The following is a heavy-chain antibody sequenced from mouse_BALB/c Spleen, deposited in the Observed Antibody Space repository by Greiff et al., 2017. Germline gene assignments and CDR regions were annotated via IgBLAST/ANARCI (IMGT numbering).Heavy chain of an antibody. CDR2: ISSGGST. V-gene: IGHV5-6-5*01. CDR1: GFTFSSYA. Sequence: EVQGVESGGGLVKPGGSLKLSCAASGFTFSSYAMSWVRQTPEKRLEWVASISSGGSTYYPDSVKGRFTISRDNARNILYLQMSSLRSEDTAMYYCARERGYTFFDYWGQGTTLTVSS. J-gene: IGHJ2*01. D-gene: IGHD1-2*01. CDR3: ARERGYTFFDY.